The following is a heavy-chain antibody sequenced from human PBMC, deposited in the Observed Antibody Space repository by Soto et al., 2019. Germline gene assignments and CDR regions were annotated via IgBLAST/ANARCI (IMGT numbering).Heavy chain of an antibody. J-gene: IGHJ6*02. Sequence: GSGPTLVNPTQTLTLTCTFSGFSLSTSGMCVSWIRQPPGKALEWLALIDWDDDKYYSTSLKTRLTISKDTSKNQVVLTMTNMDPVDTATYYCARMYYDFWSGPEAYYYGMDVWGQGTTVTVSS. CDR3: ARMYYDFWSGPEAYYYGMDV. CDR1: GFSLSTSGMC. V-gene: IGHV2-70*01. CDR2: IDWDDDK. D-gene: IGHD3-3*01.